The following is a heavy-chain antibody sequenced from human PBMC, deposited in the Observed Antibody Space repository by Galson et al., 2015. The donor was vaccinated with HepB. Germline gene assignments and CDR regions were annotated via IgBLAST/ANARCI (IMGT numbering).Heavy chain of an antibody. Sequence: SVKVSCKASGGTFSSYAIRWVRQAPGQGLEWMGRSIPTLGITNYAQKFQGRVTITADKSSSTAYMEMSSLRSEETAVYYCARDLGGYVYFDYWGQGTLVTVSP. CDR2: SIPTLGIT. J-gene: IGHJ4*02. V-gene: IGHV1-69*04. D-gene: IGHD5-12*01. CDR1: GGTFSSYA. CDR3: ARDLGGYVYFDY.